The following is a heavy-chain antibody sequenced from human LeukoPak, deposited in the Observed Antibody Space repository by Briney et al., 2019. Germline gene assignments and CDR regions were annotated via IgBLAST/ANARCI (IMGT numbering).Heavy chain of an antibody. Sequence: SETLSLTCAVYGGSFSGYYWSWIRQPPGKGLEWIGEINHSGSTNYNPSLKSRVTISVDTSRNQFSLKPSSVTAADTAVYYCARGQVGSSIAARYYYYYMDVWGKGTTVTVSS. V-gene: IGHV4-34*01. CDR1: GGSFSGYY. J-gene: IGHJ6*03. D-gene: IGHD6-6*01. CDR2: INHSGST. CDR3: ARGQVGSSIAARYYYYYMDV.